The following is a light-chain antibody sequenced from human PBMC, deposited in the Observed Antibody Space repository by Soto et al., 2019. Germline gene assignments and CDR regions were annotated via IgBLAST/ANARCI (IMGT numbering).Light chain of an antibody. J-gene: IGLJ1*01. Sequence: LTQPRSVSGSPGQSVTISCTGTSSDVGGFSYVSWYQQYPGKAPKLILYDVSQRPSGAPDRFSGSKSGNTASLTISGLLAEDEAVFFCCSYSGRYTSVFGTGTKVTVL. V-gene: IGLV2-11*01. CDR2: DVS. CDR3: CSYSGRYTSV. CDR1: SSDVGGFSY.